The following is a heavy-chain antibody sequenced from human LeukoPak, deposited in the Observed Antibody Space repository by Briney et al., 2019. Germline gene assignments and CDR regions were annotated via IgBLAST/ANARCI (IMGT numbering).Heavy chain of an antibody. V-gene: IGHV1-8*01. CDR1: GYTFTSYD. J-gene: IGHJ5*02. D-gene: IGHD6-19*01. CDR3: AREAGSSGWYWFDP. Sequence: ASVKVSCKASGYTFTSYDFNWVRQAPGQGPEWIGWMNPNSGTTGYAQKFQGRVTMTRDTSISTAYMELSRLRSDDTAVYYCAREAGSSGWYWFDPWGQGTLVTVSS. CDR2: MNPNSGTT.